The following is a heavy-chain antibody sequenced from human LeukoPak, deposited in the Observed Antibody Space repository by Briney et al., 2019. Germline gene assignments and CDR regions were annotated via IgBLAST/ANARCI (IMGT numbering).Heavy chain of an antibody. CDR2: IYYSGST. D-gene: IGHD3-22*01. CDR3: ERHYYDSSGRGYWFDP. Sequence: SETLSLTCTVSGGSIGSYYWSWIRQPPGKGLEWIGYIYYSGSTNYSPFLKSRVTISVDTSKNQFSLKLSSVTAADTAVYYCERHYYDSSGRGYWFDPWGQGTLVTVSS. J-gene: IGHJ5*02. CDR1: GGSIGSYY. V-gene: IGHV4-59*08.